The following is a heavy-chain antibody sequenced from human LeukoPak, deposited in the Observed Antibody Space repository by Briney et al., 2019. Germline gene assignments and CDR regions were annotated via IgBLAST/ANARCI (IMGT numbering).Heavy chain of an antibody. V-gene: IGHV3-11*01. CDR1: GFTFSDYY. D-gene: IGHD3-10*01. CDR2: ISSSGSTI. CDR3: ARDTGVMVRGVIISYYGMDV. J-gene: IGHJ6*02. Sequence: GGSLRLSCAASGFTFSDYYMSWIRQAPGKGLEWVSYISSSGSTIYYADSVKGRFTISRDNAKNSLYLQMNSLRAEDTAVYYCARDTGVMVRGVIISYYGMDVWGQGTTVTVSS.